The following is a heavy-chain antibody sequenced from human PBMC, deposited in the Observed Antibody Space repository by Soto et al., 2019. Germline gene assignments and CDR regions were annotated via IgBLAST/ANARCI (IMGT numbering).Heavy chain of an antibody. Sequence: GGSLRLSCAAXGFSFTSYTMNWVRQAPGKGLEWVASISAGGRSIYYADSLKGRSTVSRDNAKSSLYLQVNSLRAEDTAVYYCARSTPGNPFDIWGQGTMVTVSS. J-gene: IGHJ3*02. V-gene: IGHV3-21*01. CDR2: ISAGGRSI. D-gene: IGHD3-10*01. CDR1: GFSFTSYT. CDR3: ARSTPGNPFDI.